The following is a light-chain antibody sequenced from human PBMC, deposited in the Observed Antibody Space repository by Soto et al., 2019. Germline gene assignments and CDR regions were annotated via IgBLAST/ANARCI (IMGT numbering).Light chain of an antibody. Sequence: EIVMTQSPATMSVSPGESATLSCRASQSVDRKLVWYQQRPGQAPRLLIYGASTRATGIPARFSGSGSGTEFTLTINSLQPDDFATYYCQQYKSYWTFGQGTKVDIK. J-gene: IGKJ1*01. CDR1: QSVDRK. CDR3: QQYKSYWT. CDR2: GAS. V-gene: IGKV3D-15*01.